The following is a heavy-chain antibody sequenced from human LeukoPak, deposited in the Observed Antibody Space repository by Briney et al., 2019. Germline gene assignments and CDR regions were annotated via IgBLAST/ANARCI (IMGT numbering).Heavy chain of an antibody. J-gene: IGHJ5*02. CDR2: INPNSGGT. Sequence: ASVKVSCKASGYTFTGYYMHWVRQAPGQGLEWMGWINPNSGGTNYAQKFQGRVTMTRDTSISTAYMELSRLRSDDTAVYYCEREYSRSWYNWFDPWGQGTLVTVSS. CDR1: GYTFTGYY. CDR3: EREYSRSWYNWFDP. D-gene: IGHD6-13*01. V-gene: IGHV1-2*02.